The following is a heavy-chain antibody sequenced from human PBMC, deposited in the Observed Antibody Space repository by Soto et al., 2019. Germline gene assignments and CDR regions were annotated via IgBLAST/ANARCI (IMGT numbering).Heavy chain of an antibody. Sequence: SETLSLTCAVYGGSFSGYYWSWIRQPPGKGLEWIGEINHRGSTNYNPSLKSPVTISVDTSNNQFSLKLSSVTAADTAVYFCATRYCSSTSCYFDYWGQGTLVTVSS. CDR3: ATRYCSSTSCYFDY. V-gene: IGHV4-34*01. CDR1: GGSFSGYY. J-gene: IGHJ4*02. CDR2: INHRGST. D-gene: IGHD2-2*01.